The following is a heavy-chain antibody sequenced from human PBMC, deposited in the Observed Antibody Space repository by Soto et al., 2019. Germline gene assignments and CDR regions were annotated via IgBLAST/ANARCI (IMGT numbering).Heavy chain of an antibody. CDR2: INPNSGGT. D-gene: IGHD6-6*01. Sequence: QVQLVQSGAEVKKPGASVKVSCKASGYTFTGYYMHWVRQAPGQGLEWMGWINPNSGGTNYAQKFQGWVTMARNSTISTAYMELSRLRSDDTAVYYCARGGVPSRAARIYYYYGMDVWGQGTTVTVSS. CDR3: ARGGVPSRAARIYYYYGMDV. J-gene: IGHJ6*02. CDR1: GYTFTGYY. V-gene: IGHV1-2*04.